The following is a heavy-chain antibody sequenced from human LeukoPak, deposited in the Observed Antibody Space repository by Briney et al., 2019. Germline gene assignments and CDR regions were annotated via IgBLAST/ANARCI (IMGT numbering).Heavy chain of an antibody. CDR1: GSISSYY. Sequence: SETLSLTCTVSGSISSYYWSWIRQPPGKNLERIVYIYTSGSTNYNPSHKSRVTISVDTSKNQFSLDLSSVTAADTAVYYCARQKCTSASCLTKNAFDIWGQGTMVTVSS. D-gene: IGHD2-2*01. V-gene: IGHV4-4*09. CDR2: IYTSGST. J-gene: IGHJ3*02. CDR3: ARQKCTSASCLTKNAFDI.